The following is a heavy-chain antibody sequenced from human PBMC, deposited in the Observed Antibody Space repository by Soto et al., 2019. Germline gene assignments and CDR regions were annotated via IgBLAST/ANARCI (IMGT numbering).Heavy chain of an antibody. Sequence: QVQLQQWGAGLLKPSETLSLTCAVYGVSFSNTYWSWIRQPPGEGLEWIGEINHSGSTNYNPSLKSRVTISVDTSKIQFSLRLSSVTAADTAVYYCARLQGVRGVIGAPWGQGTLVTVSS. CDR2: INHSGST. D-gene: IGHD3-10*01. J-gene: IGHJ5*02. CDR3: ARLQGVRGVIGAP. V-gene: IGHV4-34*01. CDR1: GVSFSNTY.